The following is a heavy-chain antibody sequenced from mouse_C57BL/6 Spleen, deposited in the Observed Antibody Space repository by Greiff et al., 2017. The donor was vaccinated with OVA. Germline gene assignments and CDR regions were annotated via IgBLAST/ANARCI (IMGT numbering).Heavy chain of an antibody. J-gene: IGHJ2*01. CDR2: IHPNSGST. D-gene: IGHD2-1*01. Sequence: VQLQQPGAELVKPGASVKLSCKASGYTFTSYWMHWVKQRPGQGLEWIGMIHPNSGSTNYNEKFKSKATLTVDKSSSTAYMQLSSLTSEDSAVYYCAREGYGNSYFDYWGQGTTLTVSS. CDR3: AREGYGNSYFDY. CDR1: GYTFTSYW. V-gene: IGHV1-64*01.